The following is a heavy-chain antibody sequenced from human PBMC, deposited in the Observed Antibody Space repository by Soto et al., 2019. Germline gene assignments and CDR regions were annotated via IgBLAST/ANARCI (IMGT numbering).Heavy chain of an antibody. J-gene: IGHJ4*01. D-gene: IGHD3-10*01. V-gene: IGHV4-34*01. CDR2: INHSGST. Sequence: PSATLSLTCAVYGGSFSGYYWNWIRQPPGKGLEWIGEINHSGSTNYNPSLKSRVTISVDTSKNQFSPKLSSVTAAATAVYYCARGYGRYFDYWGIGNLVTVSS. CDR1: GGSFSGYY. CDR3: ARGYGRYFDY.